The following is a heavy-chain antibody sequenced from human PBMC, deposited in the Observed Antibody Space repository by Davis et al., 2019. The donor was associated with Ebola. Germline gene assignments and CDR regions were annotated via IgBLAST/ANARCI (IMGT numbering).Heavy chain of an antibody. V-gene: IGHV1-18*01. CDR1: GYTFTSYG. D-gene: IGHD4-11*01. Sequence: ASVKVSCKASGYTFTSYGISWVRQAPGQGLEWMGWISAYNGNTNYAQKLQGRVTMTTDTSTSTAYMELRSLRSDDTAVYYCARPKTTVTKGYYYGMDVWGQGTTVTVSS. CDR2: ISAYNGNT. J-gene: IGHJ6*02. CDR3: ARPKTTVTKGYYYGMDV.